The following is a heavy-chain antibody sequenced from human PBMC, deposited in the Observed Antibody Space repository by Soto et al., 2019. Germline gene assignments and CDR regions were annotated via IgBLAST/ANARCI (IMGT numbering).Heavy chain of an antibody. D-gene: IGHD2-15*01. J-gene: IGHJ4*02. CDR1: GGSISSSNW. CDR2: IYHSGST. CDR3: GRLQNFINWCFDS. V-gene: IGHV4-4*03. Sequence: LRKTLSLTCAVSGGSISSSNWWSWVRQPPGKGLEWIGEIYHSGSTNYNPSLKSRVTISVDQSKNQVSLKLTSVTAADTAVYYCGRLQNFINWCFDSWGQGVLVNVSS.